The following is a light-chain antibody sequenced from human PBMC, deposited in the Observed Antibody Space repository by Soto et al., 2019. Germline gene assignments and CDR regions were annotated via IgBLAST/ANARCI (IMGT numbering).Light chain of an antibody. CDR3: HQYGSSPYT. CDR2: GAS. CDR1: QSVSATY. Sequence: EIVLTQSPGTLSLSPGERATLSCRASQSVSATYLAWYQQKPGQAPRLLIYGASSRATGIPDRFSGSGSRTDLTLTISRLEPEDFAVYYCHQYGSSPYTFGQGTKLEIK. J-gene: IGKJ2*01. V-gene: IGKV3-20*01.